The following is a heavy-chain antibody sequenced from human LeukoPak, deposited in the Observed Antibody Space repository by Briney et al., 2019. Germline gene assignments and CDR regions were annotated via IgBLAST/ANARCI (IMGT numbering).Heavy chain of an antibody. J-gene: IGHJ4*02. V-gene: IGHV3-30*02. CDR3: ARAPWQQLVRWLLDY. D-gene: IGHD6-13*01. Sequence: PGGSLRLSCAASGFTFSSYGMHWVRQAPGKGLEWEAFIRYDGSNKYYADSVKGRFTISRDNSKNTLYLQMNSLRAEDTAVYYCARAPWQQLVRWLLDYWGQGTLVTVSS. CDR1: GFTFSSYG. CDR2: IRYDGSNK.